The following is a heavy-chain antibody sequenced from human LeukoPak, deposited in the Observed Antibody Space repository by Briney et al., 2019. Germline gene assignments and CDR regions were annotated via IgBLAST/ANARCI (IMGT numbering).Heavy chain of an antibody. CDR1: GGTFSSYA. CDR2: IIPILGIA. Sequence: SVKVSCKASGGTFSSYAISWVRQAPGQGLEWMGRIIPILGIANYAQKFQGRVTITADKSTSTAYMELSSLRSEDTAVYYCARAYTRELDAFDIWGQGTMVTVPS. V-gene: IGHV1-69*04. CDR3: ARAYTRELDAFDI. D-gene: IGHD2-2*02. J-gene: IGHJ3*02.